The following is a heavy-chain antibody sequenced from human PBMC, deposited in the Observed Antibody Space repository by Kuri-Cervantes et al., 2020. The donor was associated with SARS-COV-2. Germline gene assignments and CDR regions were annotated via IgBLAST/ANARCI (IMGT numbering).Heavy chain of an antibody. J-gene: IGHJ6*02. CDR2: IIPIFGIA. CDR3: ARVWYYYDSSGPPWYYYYGMDV. CDR1: GGTFSSYA. V-gene: IGHV1-69*04. Sequence: SVKVSCKASGGTFSSYAISWVRQAPGQGLEWMGRIIPIFGIANYAQKFRGRVTITADKSTSTAYMELSSLRSENTAVYYCARVWYYYDSSGPPWYYYYGMDVWGQGTTVTVSS. D-gene: IGHD3-22*01.